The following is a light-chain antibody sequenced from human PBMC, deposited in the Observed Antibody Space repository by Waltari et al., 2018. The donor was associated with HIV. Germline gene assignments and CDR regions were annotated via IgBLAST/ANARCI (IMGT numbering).Light chain of an antibody. J-gene: IGLJ2*01. Sequence: QSVLTQPPSVSGAPRPRVTISCSGGRSNIGNHGVTWYQQIPGRPPKLLIHYNDLLPSGVPDRFSGSKSGTSASLGISGLQSEDGATYFCAAWDDSLNGVVFGGGTRLTVL. V-gene: IGLV1-36*01. CDR2: YND. CDR1: RSNIGNHG. CDR3: AAWDDSLNGVV.